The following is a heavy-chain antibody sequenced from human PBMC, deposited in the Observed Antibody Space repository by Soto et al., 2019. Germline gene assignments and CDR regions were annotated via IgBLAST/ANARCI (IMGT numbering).Heavy chain of an antibody. CDR3: ARVRRITMIVVDNSDAFDI. V-gene: IGHV1-69*01. D-gene: IGHD3-22*01. CDR2: IIPIFGTA. Sequence: QVQLVQSGAEVKKPGSSVKVSCKASGGTFSSYAIRWVRQAPGQGLEWMGGIIPIFGTANYAQKFQGRVTITADESTSTAYMELSSLRAEDTAVYYCARVRRITMIVVDNSDAFDIWGQGTMVTVSS. J-gene: IGHJ3*02. CDR1: GGTFSSYA.